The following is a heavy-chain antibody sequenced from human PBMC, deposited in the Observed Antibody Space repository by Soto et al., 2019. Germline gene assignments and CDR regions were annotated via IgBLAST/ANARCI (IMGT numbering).Heavy chain of an antibody. CDR2: MNPNSGNT. V-gene: IGHV1-8*01. J-gene: IGHJ6*02. Sequence: ASVKVSCKASGYTFTSHDINWVRQATGQGLEWMGWMNPNSGNTGYAQKFQGRVTMTRNTSISTAYMELSSLRSEDTAVYYCARDSSGWYYYYYGMDVWGQGTTVTVSS. CDR1: GYTFTSHD. D-gene: IGHD6-19*01. CDR3: ARDSSGWYYYYYGMDV.